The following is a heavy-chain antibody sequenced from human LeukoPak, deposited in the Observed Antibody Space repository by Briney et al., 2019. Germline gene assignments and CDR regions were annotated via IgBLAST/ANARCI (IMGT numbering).Heavy chain of an antibody. D-gene: IGHD4-11*01. CDR2: IWYDGSNK. CDR3: ASNYGYYYYGMDV. Sequence: GGSLRLSCAASGFTFSSYGIHWVRQAPGKGLEWVAVIWYDGSNKYYADSVKGRFTISRDNSKNALYLQMNSLRAEDTAVYYCASNYGYYYYGMDVWGQGTTVTVSS. J-gene: IGHJ6*02. V-gene: IGHV3-33*01. CDR1: GFTFSSYG.